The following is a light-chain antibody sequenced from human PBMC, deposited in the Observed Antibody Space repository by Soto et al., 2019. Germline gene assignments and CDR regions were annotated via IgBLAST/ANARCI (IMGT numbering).Light chain of an antibody. Sequence: QSVLTQPRSVSGSPGQSVSISCTGTSSDVGGYTYVSWYQQHPGKAPKVMIYDVSKRPSGVSDRFSGSKSGNTASLTISGLQAEDEADYYCCSYAGRYTWVFGGGTKVTVL. CDR1: SSDVGGYTY. CDR3: CSYAGRYTWV. CDR2: DVS. V-gene: IGLV2-11*01. J-gene: IGLJ3*02.